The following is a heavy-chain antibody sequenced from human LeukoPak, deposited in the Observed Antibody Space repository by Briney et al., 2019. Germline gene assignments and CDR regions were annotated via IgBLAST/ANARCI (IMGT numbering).Heavy chain of an antibody. J-gene: IGHJ6*03. D-gene: IGHD2-2*01. V-gene: IGHV1-2*06. Sequence: ASVKVSCKASGYTFTGYYLHWVRQAPGQGLEWMGRINPNSGGTNYAQKFEGRVTMTRDTSISTAYMELSRLRSDDTAVYYCAREVCSSTRCYVYYYYMDVWGKGTTVTVSS. CDR2: INPNSGGT. CDR1: GYTFTGYY. CDR3: AREVCSSTRCYVYYYYMDV.